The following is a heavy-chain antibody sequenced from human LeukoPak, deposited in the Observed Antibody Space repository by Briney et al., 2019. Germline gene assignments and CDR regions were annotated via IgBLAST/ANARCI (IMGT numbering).Heavy chain of an antibody. J-gene: IGHJ4*02. CDR3: ARWWRIGYGDYGYFDY. D-gene: IGHD4-17*01. CDR1: GYTFTSYG. CDR2: ISAYNGNT. V-gene: IGHV1-18*01. Sequence: ASVKVSCKASGYTFTSYGISWVRQAPGQGLEWMGWISAYNGNTNYAQKLQGRVTMTTDTSTSTAYMELRSLRSDDTAVYYCARWWRIGYGDYGYFDYWGQGTLVTVSS.